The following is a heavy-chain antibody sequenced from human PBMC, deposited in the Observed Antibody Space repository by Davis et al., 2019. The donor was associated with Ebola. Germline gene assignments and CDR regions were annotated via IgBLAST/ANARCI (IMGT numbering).Heavy chain of an antibody. D-gene: IGHD3-10*01. V-gene: IGHV3-48*01. Sequence: ESLKISCAASGFIFSTYSMNWLRQAPGKGLEWVSYISSTSSTIYYAESVKGRFTISRDNAKNSLYLQMNSLRAEDTAVYYCARMGQLGSGTFPYYYYGMDVWGKGTTVTVSS. CDR2: ISSTSSTI. CDR3: ARMGQLGSGTFPYYYYGMDV. J-gene: IGHJ6*04. CDR1: GFIFSTYS.